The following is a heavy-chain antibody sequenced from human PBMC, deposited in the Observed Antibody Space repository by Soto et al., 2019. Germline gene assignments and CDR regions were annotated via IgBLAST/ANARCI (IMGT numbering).Heavy chain of an antibody. Sequence: GGSLRLSCAASGFTFSSYAMSWVRQAPGKGLEWVSAISGSGGSTYYADSVKGRFTISRDNSKNTLYLQMNSLRAEDTAVYYCARPTTDWFWYLDYWGQGTLVTASS. CDR2: ISGSGGST. J-gene: IGHJ4*02. CDR3: ARPTTDWFWYLDY. CDR1: GFTFSSYA. D-gene: IGHD3-9*01. V-gene: IGHV3-23*01.